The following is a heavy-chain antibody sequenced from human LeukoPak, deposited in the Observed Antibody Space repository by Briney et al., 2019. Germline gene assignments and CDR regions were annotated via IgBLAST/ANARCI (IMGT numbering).Heavy chain of an antibody. J-gene: IGHJ4*02. CDR1: GYTFTSYF. V-gene: IGHV1-46*01. D-gene: IGHD2-2*01. CDR2: INPSGGST. Sequence: ASVKVSCKASGYTFTSYFMHWVRQAPGQGLEWMGIINPSGGSTSYAQKFQGRVTMTRDTSTSTVYMELSSLRSEDTAVYYCVRDQGDIVVVPAADPYYFDYWGQGTLVTVSS. CDR3: VRDQGDIVVVPAADPYYFDY.